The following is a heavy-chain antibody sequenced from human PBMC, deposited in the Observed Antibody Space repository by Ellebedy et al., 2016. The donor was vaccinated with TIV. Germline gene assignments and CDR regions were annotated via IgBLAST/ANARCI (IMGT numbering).Heavy chain of an antibody. Sequence: ASVKVSCXASGYTFTGYYMHWVRQAPGQGLEWMGWINPNSGGTNYAQKFQGWVTMTRDTSISTAYMELSRLRSDDTAVYYCARGVYSGYDFELEGGYYADFDYWGQGTLVTVSS. J-gene: IGHJ4*02. D-gene: IGHD5-12*01. CDR3: ARGVYSGYDFELEGGYYADFDY. CDR1: GYTFTGYY. V-gene: IGHV1-2*04. CDR2: INPNSGGT.